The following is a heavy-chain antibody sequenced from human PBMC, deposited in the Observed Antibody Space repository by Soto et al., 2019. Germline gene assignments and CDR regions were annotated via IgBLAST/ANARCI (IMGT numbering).Heavy chain of an antibody. J-gene: IGHJ6*02. V-gene: IGHV4-59*01. CDR3: ARLLSAGYSSGWYYYYGMDV. CDR1: GGSISSYY. D-gene: IGHD6-19*01. CDR2: IYYSGST. Sequence: PSETLSLTCTVSGGSISSYYWSWIRQPPGKGLEWIGYIYYSGSTNYNPSLKSRVTISVDTSKNQFSLKLSSVTAADTAVYYCARLLSAGYSSGWYYYYGMDVWGQGTTVTVSS.